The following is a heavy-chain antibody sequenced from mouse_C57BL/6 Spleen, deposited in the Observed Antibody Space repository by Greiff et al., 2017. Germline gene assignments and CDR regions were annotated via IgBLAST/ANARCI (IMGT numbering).Heavy chain of an antibody. D-gene: IGHD2-2*01. CDR2: IDPANGNT. J-gene: IGHJ2*01. V-gene: IGHV14-3*01. CDR3: ASTATMVTTGFDY. Sequence: EVQLKQSVAELVRPGASVKLSCTASGFNIKNTYMHWVKQRPEQGLEWIGRIDPANGNTKYAPKFQGKATITADTSSNTAYLQLSSLTSEDTAIYYCASTATMVTTGFDYWGQGTTLTVSS. CDR1: GFNIKNTY.